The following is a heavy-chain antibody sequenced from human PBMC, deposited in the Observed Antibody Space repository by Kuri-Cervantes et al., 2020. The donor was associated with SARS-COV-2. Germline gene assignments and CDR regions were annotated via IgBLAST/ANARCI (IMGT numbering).Heavy chain of an antibody. CDR1: GSPVSSGSYY. V-gene: IGHV4-61*01. CDR3: ARHDYGDPLTYYYGMDV. D-gene: IGHD4-17*01. CDR2: IYYNGST. J-gene: IGHJ6*02. Sequence: SETLSLTCTVSGSPVSSGSYYWSWIRQPPGKGLEWIGYIYYNGSTNYNPSLKSRVTISVDTSKNQFSLKLSSVTAADTAMYYCARHDYGDPLTYYYGMDVWGQGTTVTVSS.